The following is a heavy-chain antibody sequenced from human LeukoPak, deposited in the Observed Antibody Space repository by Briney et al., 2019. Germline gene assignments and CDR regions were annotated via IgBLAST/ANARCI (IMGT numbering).Heavy chain of an antibody. CDR3: ARSDMGTGEVYCFDC. D-gene: IGHD5-18*01. V-gene: IGHV5-51*01. Sequence: GESLKISCKGSGNSSTSYRIGWVRQLPGKGLEWMGIISPSDSDTRYNPSFRGQVTISADKSISTAYLQWSSLKAADTAMYYCARSDMGTGEVYCFDCWGEGALVTVSS. CDR1: GNSSTSYR. CDR2: ISPSDSDT. J-gene: IGHJ4*02.